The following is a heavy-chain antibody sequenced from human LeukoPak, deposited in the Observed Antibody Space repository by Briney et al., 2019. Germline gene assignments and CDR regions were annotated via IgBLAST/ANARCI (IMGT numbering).Heavy chain of an antibody. CDR1: GYTFTSYY. Sequence: ASVKVSCKASGYTFTSYYMHWVRQAPGQGLEWMGGIIPIFGTTNYAQKFQGRVTITADKSTSTAYMELSSLRSEDTAVYYCARAAVPADPYYYNYSYMDVWGKGTTVTVSS. CDR3: ARAAVPADPYYYNYSYMDV. J-gene: IGHJ6*03. V-gene: IGHV1-69*06. CDR2: IIPIFGTT. D-gene: IGHD2-2*01.